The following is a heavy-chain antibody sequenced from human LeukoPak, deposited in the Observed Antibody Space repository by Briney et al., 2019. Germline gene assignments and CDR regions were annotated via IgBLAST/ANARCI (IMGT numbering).Heavy chain of an antibody. CDR3: ARGRTLFDY. CDR2: INPSGGAT. CDR1: GYTFTIYY. Sequence: ASVKVSCKASGYTFTIYYMHWARQAPGQGLEWMGIINPSGGATTYAQQFQDRVTMTRDTSTSTVYMELSSLRSEDTAVYYCARGRTLFDYWGQGALVTVSS. J-gene: IGHJ4*02. V-gene: IGHV1-46*01.